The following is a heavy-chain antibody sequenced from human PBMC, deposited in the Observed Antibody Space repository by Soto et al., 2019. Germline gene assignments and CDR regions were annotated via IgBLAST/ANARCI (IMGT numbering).Heavy chain of an antibody. J-gene: IGHJ4*02. CDR1: GYTFTGYY. CDR2: INPKTGDT. V-gene: IGHV1-2*02. D-gene: IGHD6-6*01. Sequence: QMQLVQSGAEARKPGASVKVSCKTSGYTFTGYYLNWVRQAPGRGLEWVGWINPKTGDTNNAQKFQGRVTMTTDTYIRTGYMELSGLKSDDTAVYYCVTGDHLVRWGQGTRVTVSS. CDR3: VTGDHLVR.